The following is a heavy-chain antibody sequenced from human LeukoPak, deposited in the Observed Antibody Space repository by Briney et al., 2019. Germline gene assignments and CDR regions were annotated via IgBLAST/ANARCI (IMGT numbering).Heavy chain of an antibody. V-gene: IGHV1-69*13. D-gene: IGHD3-10*01. J-gene: IGHJ4*02. CDR3: ASGRIGILWFGELEY. CDR2: IIPIFGTA. CDR1: GGTFSSYA. Sequence: SVKVSCKASGGTFSSYAISWVRQARGQGLEWMGGIIPIFGTANYAQKFQDRVTITADESTSTAYMELSSLRSEDTAVYYCASGRIGILWFGELEYWGQGTLVTVSS.